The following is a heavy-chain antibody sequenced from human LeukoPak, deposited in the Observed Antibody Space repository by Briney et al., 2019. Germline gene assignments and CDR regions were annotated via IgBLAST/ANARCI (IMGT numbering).Heavy chain of an antibody. J-gene: IGHJ5*02. D-gene: IGHD2-2*01. CDR1: GGSFSGYH. CDR3: ARGLPYQLLSSAYNWFDP. Sequence: SETLSLTCAVYGGSFSGYHWNWIRQSPGKGLEWIGEIYHSGSTTHNPSLKSRVTMSIDTSKKQFSLSLASVTAADTAVNYCARGLPYQLLSSAYNWFDPWGQGTLVTVSS. V-gene: IGHV4-34*01. CDR2: IYHSGST.